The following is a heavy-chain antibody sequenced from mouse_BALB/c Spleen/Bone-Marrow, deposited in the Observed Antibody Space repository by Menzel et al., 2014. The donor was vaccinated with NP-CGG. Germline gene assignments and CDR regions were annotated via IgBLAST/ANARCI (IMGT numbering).Heavy chain of an antibody. D-gene: IGHD3-3*01. CDR3: ARLGDRGWSAY. J-gene: IGHJ3*01. CDR1: GFDFSRYW. Sequence: EVQLQQSGGGLVQPGGSLKLSCAASGFDFSRYWMNWVRQAPGKGLEWIGEINPDSSTINYTPSLKDKFIISRDNAKNTLYLQMSKVRSEDRALYYCARLGDRGWSAYWGHGTLVTVSA. CDR2: INPDSSTI. V-gene: IGHV4-1*02.